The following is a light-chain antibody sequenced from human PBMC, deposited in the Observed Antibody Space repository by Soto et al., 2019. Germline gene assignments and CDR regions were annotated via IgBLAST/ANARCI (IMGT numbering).Light chain of an antibody. Sequence: QSALTQPASVSGSPGQSITISCTGTSSDVGGYNYVSWYQQHPGKAPKLMICEVSKRPSGVSNRFSGSRSGNTASLTISGLQAEDEADYYCSSYSSSIHILFGGGTKLTVL. CDR2: EVS. CDR1: SSDVGGYNY. CDR3: SSYSSSIHIL. J-gene: IGLJ2*01. V-gene: IGLV2-14*01.